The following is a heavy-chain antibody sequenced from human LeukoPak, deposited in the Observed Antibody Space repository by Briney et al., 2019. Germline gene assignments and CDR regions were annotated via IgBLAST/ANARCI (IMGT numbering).Heavy chain of an antibody. D-gene: IGHD6-6*01. CDR3: ARANSSSGAFDI. V-gene: IGHV1-2*02. CDR2: INPNSCGT. Sequence: ASVKVSCKASGDALTGYYMHWVRQAPGQGLEWLGWINPNSCGTNFAEKFQGRLTMTTDTSTSTAYMELRSLRSDDTAVYYCARANSSSGAFDIWGQGTMVTVSS. CDR1: GDALTGYY. J-gene: IGHJ3*02.